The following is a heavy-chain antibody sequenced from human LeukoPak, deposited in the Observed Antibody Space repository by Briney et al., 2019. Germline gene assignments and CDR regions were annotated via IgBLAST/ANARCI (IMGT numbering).Heavy chain of an antibody. CDR2: IIPIFGIA. J-gene: IGHJ5*02. Sequence: SVKVSCKASGGTFSSYAISWVRQAPRQGLEWMGRIIPIFGIANYAQKFQGRVTITADKSTSTAYMELSSLRSEDTAVYYCAREVNGGYDRLNWFDPWGQGTLVTVSS. CDR3: AREVNGGYDRLNWFDP. D-gene: IGHD5-12*01. V-gene: IGHV1-69*04. CDR1: GGTFSSYA.